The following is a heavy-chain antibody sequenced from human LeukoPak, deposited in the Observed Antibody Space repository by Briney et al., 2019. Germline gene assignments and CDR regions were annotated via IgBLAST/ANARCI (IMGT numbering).Heavy chain of an antibody. CDR2: IYHSGST. V-gene: IGHV4-4*02. CDR1: GFTFSSYG. J-gene: IGHJ4*02. CDR3: ARVPYSSGPYFDY. Sequence: PGGSLRLSCAASGFTFSSYGMHWVRQPPGKGLEWIGEIYHSGSTNYDPSLKSRVTISVDKSKNQFSLKLSSVTAADTAVYYCARVPYSSGPYFDYWGQGTLVTVSS. D-gene: IGHD6-19*01.